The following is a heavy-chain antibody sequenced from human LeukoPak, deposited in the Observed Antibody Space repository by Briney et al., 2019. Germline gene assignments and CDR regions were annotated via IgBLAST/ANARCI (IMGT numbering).Heavy chain of an antibody. Sequence: PSETLSLTCTVSGGSISSYYWSWIRQPAGKGLEWIGRIYTSGSTNYNPSLKSRVTISVDTSKNQFSLRLSSVTAADTAVYYCARVPDYHYYHMDVWGKGTTVTISS. CDR1: GGSISSYY. J-gene: IGHJ6*03. CDR3: ARVPDYHYYHMDV. CDR2: IYTSGST. V-gene: IGHV4-4*07.